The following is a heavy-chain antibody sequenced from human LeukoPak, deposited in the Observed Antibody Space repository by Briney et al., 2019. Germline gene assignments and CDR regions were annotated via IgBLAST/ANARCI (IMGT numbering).Heavy chain of an antibody. V-gene: IGHV1-8*01. Sequence: ASVKVSCKASGYTFTSYDINWVRQATGQGLEWMGGMNPNSGNTGYAQEFQGRVTITRNTSISTAYMELSHLRFEDTAVYFCARSSELRRIDYWGQGTLVTVSS. D-gene: IGHD1-7*01. J-gene: IGHJ4*02. CDR1: GYTFTSYD. CDR3: ARSSELRRIDY. CDR2: MNPNSGNT.